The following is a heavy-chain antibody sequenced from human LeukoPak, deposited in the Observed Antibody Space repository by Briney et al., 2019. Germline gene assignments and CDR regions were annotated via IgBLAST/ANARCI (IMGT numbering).Heavy chain of an antibody. CDR3: GRCSRKLRRGLAQGGAFDI. Sequence: SETLSLTCTVSGGSISSSSYYWGWIRQPPGKGLEWIGSIYYSGSTYYNPSLKSRVTISVDTSKNQFSLKLSSVTAADTAVYYCGRCSRKLRRGLAQGGAFDIWGQGTMVTVSS. J-gene: IGHJ3*02. CDR2: IYYSGST. CDR1: GGSISSSSYY. V-gene: IGHV4-39*07. D-gene: IGHD4-17*01.